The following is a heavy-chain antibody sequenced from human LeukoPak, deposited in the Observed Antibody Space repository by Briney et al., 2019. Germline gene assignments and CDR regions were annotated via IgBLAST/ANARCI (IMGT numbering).Heavy chain of an antibody. J-gene: IGHJ4*02. CDR1: GGSFSGYY. Sequence: SETLSLTCAVYGGSFSGYYWSWIRQPPGKGLEWIGEINHSGSTNYNPSLKSRVTISVDTSKNQFSLKLSSVTAAGTAVYYCARGVGATELDYWGQGTLVTVSS. CDR2: INHSGST. V-gene: IGHV4-34*01. CDR3: ARGVGATELDY. D-gene: IGHD1-26*01.